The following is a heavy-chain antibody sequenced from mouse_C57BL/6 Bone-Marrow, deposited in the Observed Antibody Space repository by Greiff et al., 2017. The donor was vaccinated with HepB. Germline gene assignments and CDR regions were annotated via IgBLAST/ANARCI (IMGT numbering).Heavy chain of an antibody. D-gene: IGHD2-5*01. CDR3: ARSSYYSNYNWYFDV. V-gene: IGHV7-3*01. J-gene: IGHJ1*03. CDR1: GFTFTDYY. CDR2: IRNKANGYTT. Sequence: EVHLVESGGGLVQPGGSLSLSCAASGFTFTDYYMSWVRQPPGKALEWLGFIRNKANGYTTEYSASVKGRFTISRDKSQSILYLQMNALRAEDSATYYCARSSYYSNYNWYFDVWGTGTTVTVSS.